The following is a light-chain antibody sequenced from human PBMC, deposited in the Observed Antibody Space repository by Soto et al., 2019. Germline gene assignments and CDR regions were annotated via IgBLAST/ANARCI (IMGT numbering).Light chain of an antibody. CDR2: VAS. V-gene: IGKV3-20*01. CDR1: QSVNNNY. Sequence: EIVLTQSPGTLSLSPGERATLSCRASQSVNNNYLAWYQQKPGQAPRLLIYVASSRATGIPDRFSGRGSGTDFTLTISRLEPEDFALYYCQQYGSSQYTFGQGTKLEIK. CDR3: QQYGSSQYT. J-gene: IGKJ2*01.